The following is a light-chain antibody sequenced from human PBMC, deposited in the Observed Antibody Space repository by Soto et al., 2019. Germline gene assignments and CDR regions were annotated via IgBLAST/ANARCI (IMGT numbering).Light chain of an antibody. CDR1: QSVTSNY. Sequence: EIVLTQSPGTLSLSPGERATLSCRASQSVTSNYVAWYQQKPGQPPRLLIYGASNRATDIPDRFSGGGSGTDFTLTISRLQPEDFAVYFCQQYGSSLITFGRGTRLEIK. J-gene: IGKJ5*01. CDR2: GAS. V-gene: IGKV3-20*01. CDR3: QQYGSSLIT.